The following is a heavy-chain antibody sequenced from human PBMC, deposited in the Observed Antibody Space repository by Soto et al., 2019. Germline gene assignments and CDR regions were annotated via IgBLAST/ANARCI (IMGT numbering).Heavy chain of an antibody. CDR1: GGSFSGYY. J-gene: IGHJ4*02. V-gene: IGHV4-34*01. D-gene: IGHD2-15*01. CDR2: INHSGST. CDR3: ARAIVVVVAAPGYFDY. Sequence: QVQLQQWGAGLLKPSETLSLTCAVYGGSFSGYYWSWIRQPPGKGLEWIGEINHSGSTNYNPSLKSRVTIAVDTSTNQYSLKLSSVTAADTAVYYCARAIVVVVAAPGYFDYWGQGTLVTVSS.